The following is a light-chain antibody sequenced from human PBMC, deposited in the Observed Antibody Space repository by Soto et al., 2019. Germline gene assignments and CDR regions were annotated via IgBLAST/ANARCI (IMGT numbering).Light chain of an antibody. CDR2: AAS. V-gene: IGKV1-39*01. Sequence: DIQMTQSPSAMSASVGDRVTITCRASQDINNYLVWFQQKPGKAPKLLIFAASSLQSGVPSRFSGSGSGTDFTLTVSSLQPEDSATYYCQQSYTSRITFGLGTRLEIK. CDR1: QDINNY. J-gene: IGKJ5*01. CDR3: QQSYTSRIT.